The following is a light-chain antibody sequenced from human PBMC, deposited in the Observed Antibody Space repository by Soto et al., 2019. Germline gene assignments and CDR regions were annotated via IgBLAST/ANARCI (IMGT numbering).Light chain of an antibody. V-gene: IGKV1-12*01. CDR3: QQTSSFPLT. J-gene: IGKJ4*01. Sequence: DIQMTQSPSSLSASVGDRVTITCRASQVISNWLAWYQQKPGKAPKLLIDAASSLQGGVPPRFSGSGSGTDFTLTISSLQPEDFATYSCQQTSSFPLTFGGGTKVDI. CDR2: AAS. CDR1: QVISNW.